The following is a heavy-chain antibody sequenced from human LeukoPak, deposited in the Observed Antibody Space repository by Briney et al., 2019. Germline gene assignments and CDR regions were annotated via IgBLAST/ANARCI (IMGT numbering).Heavy chain of an antibody. CDR2: IRYDGSNK. V-gene: IGHV3-30*02. CDR1: GFTFSSYA. D-gene: IGHD3-3*01. Sequence: GGSLRLSCAASGFTFSSYAMHWVRQAPGKGLEWVAFIRYDGSNKYYADSVKGRFTISRDNSKNTLYLQMNSLRAEDTAVYYCAKDSNYDFWSGYSFDYWGQGTLVTVSS. CDR3: AKDSNYDFWSGYSFDY. J-gene: IGHJ4*02.